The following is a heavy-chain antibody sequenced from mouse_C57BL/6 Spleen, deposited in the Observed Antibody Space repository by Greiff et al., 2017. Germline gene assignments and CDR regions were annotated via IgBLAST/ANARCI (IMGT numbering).Heavy chain of an antibody. V-gene: IGHV1-81*01. CDR2: IYPRSGNT. CDR1: GYTFTSYG. J-gene: IGHJ4*01. CDR3: ARYYYDYDYYAMDY. D-gene: IGHD2-4*01. Sequence: VNVVESGAELARPGASVKLSCKASGYTFTSYGISWVKQRTGQGLEWIGEIYPRSGNTYYNEKFKGKATLTADKSSSTAYMELRSLTSEDSAVYFCARYYYDYDYYAMDYWGQGTSVTVSS.